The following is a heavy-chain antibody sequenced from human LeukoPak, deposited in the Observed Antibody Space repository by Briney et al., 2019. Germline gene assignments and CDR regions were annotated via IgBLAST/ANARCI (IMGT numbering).Heavy chain of an antibody. CDR3: ATTTVLLWFGELLYGPFDY. CDR2: ISWNSGSI. V-gene: IGHV3-9*01. D-gene: IGHD3-10*01. Sequence: GGSLRLSCAASGFTFDDYAMRWVRHAPGKGLEWVSGISWNSGSIYYADSVKGRFTISRDNAKNSLYLQMNSLRAEDTALYYCATTTVLLWFGELLYGPFDYWGQGTLVTVSS. CDR1: GFTFDDYA. J-gene: IGHJ4*02.